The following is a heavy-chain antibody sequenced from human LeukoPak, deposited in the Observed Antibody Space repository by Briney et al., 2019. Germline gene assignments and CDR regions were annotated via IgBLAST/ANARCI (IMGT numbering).Heavy chain of an antibody. D-gene: IGHD5/OR15-5a*01. Sequence: PGGSLRLSCAASGFTFSNYWMNWVRQAPGKGLEWVANIKQDGSEKYYVDSVKGRFTISRDNTKNSLYLQMNSLRVDDTAVYYCARDQAGSTDEGTIDYWGQGTLVTVSS. CDR2: IKQDGSEK. V-gene: IGHV3-7*01. CDR1: GFTFSNYW. J-gene: IGHJ4*02. CDR3: ARDQAGSTDEGTIDY.